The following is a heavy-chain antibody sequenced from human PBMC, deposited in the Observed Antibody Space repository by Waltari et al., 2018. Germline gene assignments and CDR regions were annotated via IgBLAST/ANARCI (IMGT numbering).Heavy chain of an antibody. J-gene: IGHJ2*01. CDR2: MNPNSGNT. CDR3: ARGYTWYFDL. Sequence: QVQLVQSGAEVKKSGASVKVSCKASGYSFTSYDINWVRQATGQGLEWMGWMNPNSGNTGDAQKFQGRVTITRDTSISTAYMELSSLRSEDTAVYYCARGYTWYFDLWGRGTLVTVSS. CDR1: GYSFTSYD. V-gene: IGHV1-8*03.